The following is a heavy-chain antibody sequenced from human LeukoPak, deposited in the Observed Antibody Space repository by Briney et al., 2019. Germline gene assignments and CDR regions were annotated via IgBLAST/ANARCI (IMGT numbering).Heavy chain of an antibody. Sequence: GESLRLSCAASGFTFSAYWMHWVRQAPGKGLVWVARINTDGSSTLYADSVKGRFTISRDNAKSTLHLQMDSLRPEDTAVYYCARDGVNCSGAGCYSFFAFDIWGQGTMGTVSS. CDR1: GFTFSAYW. CDR3: ARDGVNCSGAGCYSFFAFDI. D-gene: IGHD2-15*01. J-gene: IGHJ3*02. V-gene: IGHV3-74*01. CDR2: INTDGSST.